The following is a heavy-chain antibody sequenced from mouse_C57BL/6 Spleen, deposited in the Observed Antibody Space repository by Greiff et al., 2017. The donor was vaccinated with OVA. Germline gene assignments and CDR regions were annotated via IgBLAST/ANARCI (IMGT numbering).Heavy chain of an antibody. Sequence: VQLQQPGAELVMPGASVKLSCKASGYTFTSYWLHWVKQRPGQGLEWIGGIDPSDSYTNYNQKFKGKSTLTVDKSSSTSYMQLSSLTSEDSAVYYCARIWDYAMDYWGQGTSVTVSS. V-gene: IGHV1-69*01. CDR1: GYTFTSYW. J-gene: IGHJ4*01. D-gene: IGHD4-1*01. CDR3: ARIWDYAMDY. CDR2: IDPSDSYT.